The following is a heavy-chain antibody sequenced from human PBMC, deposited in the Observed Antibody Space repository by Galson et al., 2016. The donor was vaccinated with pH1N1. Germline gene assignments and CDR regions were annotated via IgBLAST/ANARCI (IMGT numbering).Heavy chain of an antibody. J-gene: IGHJ4*02. CDR1: GFTLSNYA. CDR3: AKDKVGTTTLLAFCDY. CDR2: ISGSGSRT. D-gene: IGHD1-26*01. Sequence: SLRLSCAASGFTLSNYAMSWVRQAPGKGLEWVSGISGSGSRTYLADSVKGRFTISRDNSKNTLYLQMNSLTAEDTAIYYCAKDKVGTTTLLAFCDYWGQGSLVTVSS. V-gene: IGHV3-23*01.